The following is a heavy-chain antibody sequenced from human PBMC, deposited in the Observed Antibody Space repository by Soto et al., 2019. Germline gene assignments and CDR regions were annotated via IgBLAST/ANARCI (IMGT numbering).Heavy chain of an antibody. D-gene: IGHD1-26*01. CDR3: ALIPGMSRGSLVNFDS. CDR1: GFTFNTYS. Sequence: QVQLEESGGGVVQPGRSLRLSCEASGFTFNTYSMHWVRQPPGKGLEWLAAIWYDGTQKYYADSVKGRFIISRDNNKNSVYLQMNSLRVEDTALYYCALIPGMSRGSLVNFDSWGQGTLVTVSS. J-gene: IGHJ4*02. V-gene: IGHV3-33*03. CDR2: IWYDGTQK.